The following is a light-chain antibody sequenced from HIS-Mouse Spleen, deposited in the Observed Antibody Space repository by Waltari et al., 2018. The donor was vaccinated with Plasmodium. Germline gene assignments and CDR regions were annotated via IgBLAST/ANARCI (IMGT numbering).Light chain of an antibody. V-gene: IGLV2-23*01. CDR3: CSYAGSSTWV. CDR1: SSDVGSYNI. CDR2: EGC. J-gene: IGLJ3*02. Sequence: QSALTQPAYVSGSPGQSITISCTGTSSDVGSYNIVYCYQPHPGKAPKLMRYEGCTRPSGFSNRFSRSKSVNTASLTISGRQAEDEADDYCCSYAGSSTWVFGGGTKLTVL.